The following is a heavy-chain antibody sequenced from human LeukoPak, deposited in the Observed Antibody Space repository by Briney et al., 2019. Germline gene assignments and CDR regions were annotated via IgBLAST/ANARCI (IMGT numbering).Heavy chain of an antibody. CDR3: ARKEASLYGDTSYFDY. CDR2: IKSDGTST. J-gene: IGHJ4*02. V-gene: IGHV3-74*01. D-gene: IGHD4-17*01. CDR1: GFDFSSYW. Sequence: GGSLRLSCAASGFDFSSYWMHWVRQAPGKGLVWVSRIKSDGTSTSYADSVKGRFTISRDNAKNTLYLQMNSLRAEDTALYYCARKEASLYGDTSYFDYWGQGTLVTVSS.